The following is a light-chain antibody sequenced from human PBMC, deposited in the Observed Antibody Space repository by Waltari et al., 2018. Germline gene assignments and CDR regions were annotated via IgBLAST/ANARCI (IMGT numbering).Light chain of an antibody. CDR1: QGVSTS. CDR3: KQYITYPWT. Sequence: DIQMTQSPSTLSASVGDRVPITCRASQGVSTSLAWYQQKPGKAPKVLIYKASSLESGVPLRFSGSGSGTEFTLTITSLQPDDVAIYSCKQYITYPWTFGQGTKVEVK. V-gene: IGKV1-5*03. CDR2: KAS. J-gene: IGKJ1*01.